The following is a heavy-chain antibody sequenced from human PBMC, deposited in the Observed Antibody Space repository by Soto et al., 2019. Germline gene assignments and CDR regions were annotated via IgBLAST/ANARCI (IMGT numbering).Heavy chain of an antibody. CDR1: GYTFTSYG. V-gene: IGHV1-18*01. CDR3: ARVGDDYGDFNQGFYNWFDP. CDR2: ISAYNGNT. Sequence: ASVKVSCKASGYTFTSYGISWVRQAPGQGLEWMGWISAYNGNTNYAQKLQGRVTMTTDTSTSTAYMELRSLRSDDTAVYYCARVGDDYGDFNQGFYNWFDPWGQGTLVTVSS. D-gene: IGHD4-17*01. J-gene: IGHJ5*02.